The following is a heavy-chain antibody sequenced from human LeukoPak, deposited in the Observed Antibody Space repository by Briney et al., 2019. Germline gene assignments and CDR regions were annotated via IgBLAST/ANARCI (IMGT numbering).Heavy chain of an antibody. D-gene: IGHD3-22*01. Sequence: TLSLTCTVSGGSISSSSYYWGWIRQPPGKGLEWIGTIPYGARTSYNPSLKSRVTISVDTSKNQFSLKLSSVTAADTAVYYCARQKYYYDSSGYYSRVSGLYYFDYWGQGTLVTVS. V-gene: IGHV4-39*01. CDR3: ARQKYYYDSSGYYSRVSGLYYFDY. J-gene: IGHJ4*02. CDR2: IPYGART. CDR1: GGSISSSSYY.